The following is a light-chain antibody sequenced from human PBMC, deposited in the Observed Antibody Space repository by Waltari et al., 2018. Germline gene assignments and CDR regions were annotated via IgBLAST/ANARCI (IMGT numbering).Light chain of an antibody. CDR3: CSYAGDNTWI. Sequence: QSALAQAASVSGFPELSITISCNGTSSNIWRYNLVSWYQHHPGKAPKLIIYQGTKRPSGPSNRFSGSTSGNTASLAVTELQSEDEADYYCCSYAGDNTWIFGGGTRLSVL. CDR1: SSNIWRYNL. CDR2: QGT. V-gene: IGLV2-23*01. J-gene: IGLJ2*01.